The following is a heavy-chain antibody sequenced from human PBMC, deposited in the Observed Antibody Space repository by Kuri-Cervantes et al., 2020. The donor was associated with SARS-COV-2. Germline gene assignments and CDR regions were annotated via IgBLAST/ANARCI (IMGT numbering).Heavy chain of an antibody. D-gene: IGHD3-16*01. Sequence: GGSLRLSCAASGFTFSSYWMSWVRQAPGKGLEWVANIKQDGSEKYYVDSVKGRFTISRDNAKNSLYLQMNSLRAEDTAVYYCARDLSWGYPYYFDYWGQGTLVTDSS. CDR2: IKQDGSEK. CDR1: GFTFSSYW. V-gene: IGHV3-7*01. J-gene: IGHJ4*02. CDR3: ARDLSWGYPYYFDY.